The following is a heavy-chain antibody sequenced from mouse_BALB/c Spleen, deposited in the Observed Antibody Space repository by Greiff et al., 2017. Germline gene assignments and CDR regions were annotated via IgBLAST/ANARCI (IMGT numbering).Heavy chain of an antibody. CDR3: ARGSNYYGFDV. V-gene: IGHV1S29*02. Sequence: VQLQQSGPELVKPGASVKISCKASGYTFTDYNMHWVKQSHGKSLEWIGYIYPYNGGTGYNQKFKSKATLTVDNSSSTAYMELRSLTSEDSAVYYCARGSNYYGFDVWGAGTTVTVSS. J-gene: IGHJ1*01. CDR2: IYPYNGGT. CDR1: GYTFTDYN. D-gene: IGHD1-1*01.